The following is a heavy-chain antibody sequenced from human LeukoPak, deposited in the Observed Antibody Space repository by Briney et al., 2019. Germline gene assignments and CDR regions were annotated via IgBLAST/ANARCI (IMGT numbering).Heavy chain of an antibody. CDR2: ISGDGVST. Sequence: PGGSLRLSCVASGLPIADFAMHWVRQAPGKGLEWVSLISGDGVSTFYADSVKGRFSISRDNSKNSLSLEMNSLRTEDTAMYYCARESGKFDYWGQGTQVIVSS. V-gene: IGHV3-43*02. CDR3: ARESGKFDY. CDR1: GLPIADFA. J-gene: IGHJ4*02.